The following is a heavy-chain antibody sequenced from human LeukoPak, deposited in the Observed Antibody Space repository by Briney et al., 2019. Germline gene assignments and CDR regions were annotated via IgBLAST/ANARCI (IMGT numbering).Heavy chain of an antibody. CDR3: ARGVYDFWSGPVVYYMDV. Sequence: PSETLSLTCTVSGGSISSYYWSWIRQPPGKGLEWIGYIYYSGSTNYNPSLKSRVTISVDTSKNQFSLKLSSVTAADTAVYYCARGVYDFWSGPVVYYMDVWGKGTTVTVSS. CDR2: IYYSGST. V-gene: IGHV4-59*01. D-gene: IGHD3-3*01. CDR1: GGSISSYY. J-gene: IGHJ6*03.